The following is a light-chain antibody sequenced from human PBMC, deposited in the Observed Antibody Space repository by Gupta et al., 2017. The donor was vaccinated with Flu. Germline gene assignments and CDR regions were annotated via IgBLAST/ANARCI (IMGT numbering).Light chain of an antibody. J-gene: IGLJ3*02. CDR2: DVN. CDR1: SNDVGDYQD. V-gene: IGLV2-11*01. CDR3: SSYAKHYILV. Sequence: QSARTQPRSVAGSPGQSGTTSCTGTSNDVGDYQDVSWYQQFPGKVPKLIIYDVNQRPSGVPDRFSGSKSGNTASLTISGVQVEDEADYYCSSYAKHYILVFGGGTRLTVL.